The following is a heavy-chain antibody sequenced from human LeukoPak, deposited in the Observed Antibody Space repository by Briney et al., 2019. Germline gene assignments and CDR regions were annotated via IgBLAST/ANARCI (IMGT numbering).Heavy chain of an antibody. CDR2: INPNSGGT. D-gene: IGHD3-9*01. CDR3: ARGPHLFLTNYYIDY. J-gene: IGHJ4*02. Sequence: GASVKVSCKASGYTFTGYYMHWVRQAPGQGLEWMGWINPNSGGTNYAQKFQGRVTMTRDTSISTAYMELSRLRSDDTAVYYCARGPHLFLTNYYIDYWGQGTLVTVSS. CDR1: GYTFTGYY. V-gene: IGHV1-2*02.